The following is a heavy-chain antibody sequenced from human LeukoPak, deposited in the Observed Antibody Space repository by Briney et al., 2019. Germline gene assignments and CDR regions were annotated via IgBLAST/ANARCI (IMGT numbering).Heavy chain of an antibody. CDR1: GFTLDDYA. D-gene: IGHD6-19*01. Sequence: GGSLRLSCAASGFTLDDYAMHWVRQAPGKGLEWVSGISWNSGSIGYADSVKGRFTISRDNAKNSLYLQMNSLRAEDTALYYCAKDNRLDYWGQGTLVTVSS. CDR3: AKDNRLDY. V-gene: IGHV3-9*01. J-gene: IGHJ4*02. CDR2: ISWNSGSI.